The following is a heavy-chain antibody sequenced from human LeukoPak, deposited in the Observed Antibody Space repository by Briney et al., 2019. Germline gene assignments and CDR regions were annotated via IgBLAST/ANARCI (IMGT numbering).Heavy chain of an antibody. D-gene: IGHD6-13*01. V-gene: IGHV4-59*01. CDR2: IYYRGST. Sequence: PETLSLTCTVSGGSISSYYWSWIRHPPGRGLGWIGYIYYRGSTNYNPPLKSGVPISVDTSKNQFSLKLSSVTAADTAVYYCALTWIAAAGLHFDYWGQGTLVTVSS. CDR1: GGSISSYY. J-gene: IGHJ4*02. CDR3: ALTWIAAAGLHFDY.